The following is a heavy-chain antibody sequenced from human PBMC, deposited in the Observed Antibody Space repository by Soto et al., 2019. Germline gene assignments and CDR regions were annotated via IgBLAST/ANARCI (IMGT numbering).Heavy chain of an antibody. J-gene: IGHJ5*02. CDR3: ARDPWGLSGWFDP. D-gene: IGHD3-16*01. V-gene: IGHV3-30-3*01. Sequence: QVQLVESGGGVVQPGRSLRLSCAASGFTFSSYTMHWVRQAPGKGLDWVAAISYDGSNKYYADSVKGRFTISRDNSKTTLYLQMNSLRAAATAVYYCARDPWGLSGWFDPWGQGTLVTVSS. CDR2: ISYDGSNK. CDR1: GFTFSSYT.